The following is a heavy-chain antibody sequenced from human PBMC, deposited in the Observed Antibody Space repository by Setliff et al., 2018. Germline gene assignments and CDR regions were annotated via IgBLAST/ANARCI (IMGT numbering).Heavy chain of an antibody. CDR1: GSAITSGHY. V-gene: IGHV4-38-2*01. CDR2: FRPSGRT. J-gene: IGHJ6*03. D-gene: IGHD3-3*01. CDR3: ARMTGFQYIDV. Sequence: ASETLSLTCAVSGSAITSGHYWGWIRQPPGKGGLEWIGSFRPSGRTYYNPSLKSRVTISLDTSKNQFSLTLTSVTAADTAVYYCARMTGFQYIDVWGKGTTVTVSS.